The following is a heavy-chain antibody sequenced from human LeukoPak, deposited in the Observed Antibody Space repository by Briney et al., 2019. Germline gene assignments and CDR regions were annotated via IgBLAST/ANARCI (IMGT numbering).Heavy chain of an antibody. CDR3: TRAWSGGSDAFDI. CDR2: MNPSSGNT. V-gene: IGHV1-8*01. J-gene: IGHJ3*02. Sequence: ASVKVSCKASGYTFTNYDINWVRRATGQVLEWMGWMNPSSGNTGYAQKFQGRVTMTWSTSISTAYMELSSLRSEDTAMYYCTRAWSGGSDAFDIWGQGTMVTVSS. CDR1: GYTFTNYD. D-gene: IGHD3-3*01.